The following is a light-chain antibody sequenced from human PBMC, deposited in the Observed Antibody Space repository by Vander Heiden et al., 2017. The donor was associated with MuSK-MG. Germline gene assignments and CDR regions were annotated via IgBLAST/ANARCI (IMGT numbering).Light chain of an antibody. J-gene: IGLJ2*01. CDR1: NIGSKS. CDR3: QVWDRSSDHVV. CDR2: NDS. Sequence: SYMQTQPPSVSVAPGKTARITCGGNNIGSKSVHWYQQKPGQAPVLVIYNDSDRHSGIPERFSGSNSGNTATLTISRVEAGDEADYYCQVWDRSSDHVVFGGGTKLTVL. V-gene: IGLV3-21*04.